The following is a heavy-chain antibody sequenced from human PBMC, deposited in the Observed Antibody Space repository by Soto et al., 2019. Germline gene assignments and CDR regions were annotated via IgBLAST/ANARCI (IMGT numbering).Heavy chain of an antibody. D-gene: IGHD5-18*01. CDR3: AIQYSYGPTDV. CDR1: GFTFSSYG. CDR2: ISYDGSNK. V-gene: IGHV3-30*03. Sequence: GGSLRLSCAASGFTFSSYGMHWVRQAPGKGLEWVAVISYDGSNKYYADSVKGRFTISRDNSKNTLYLQMNSLRAEDTAVYYCAIQYSYGPTDVWGQGTTVTVSS. J-gene: IGHJ6*02.